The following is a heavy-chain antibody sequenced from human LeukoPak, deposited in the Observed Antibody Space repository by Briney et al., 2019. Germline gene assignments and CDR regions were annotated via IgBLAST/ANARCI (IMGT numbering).Heavy chain of an antibody. J-gene: IGHJ4*02. CDR1: GGSISSGGYY. CDR3: AREGEYGPGTFDY. Sequence: SEPLSLTCTVCGGSISSGGYYWSWIRQPPGKGLEWIGYIYHSGSTYYNPSLKSRVTISVDRSKNQFSLKLSSVTAADTAVYYCAREGEYGPGTFDYWGQGTLVTVSS. D-gene: IGHD3-10*01. CDR2: IYHSGST. V-gene: IGHV4-30-2*01.